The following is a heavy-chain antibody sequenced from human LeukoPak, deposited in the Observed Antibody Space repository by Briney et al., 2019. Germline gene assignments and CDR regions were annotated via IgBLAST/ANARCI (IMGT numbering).Heavy chain of an antibody. Sequence: ASVKVSCKVSGYTLTELSMHWVRQAPGKGLEWMGGFDTEDGETIYAQKFQGRVTMTEDTSTDTAYMELSSLRSEDTAVYYCATRLLWFGELSNPFDYWGQGTLVTVSS. V-gene: IGHV1-24*01. J-gene: IGHJ4*02. CDR3: ATRLLWFGELSNPFDY. CDR1: GYTLTELS. D-gene: IGHD3-10*01. CDR2: FDTEDGET.